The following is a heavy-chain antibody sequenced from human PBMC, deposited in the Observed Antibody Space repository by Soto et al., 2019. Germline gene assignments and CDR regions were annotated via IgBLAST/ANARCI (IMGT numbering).Heavy chain of an antibody. Sequence: GGSLRLSCAASGFTFSSYAMSWVRQAPGKGLEWVSAISGSGGSTYYADSVKGRFTISRDNAKNTLYLQMNSLRAEDTAVYYWAKNTVTTGYYYGMDVWGQGTTVTVSS. CDR1: GFTFSSYA. V-gene: IGHV3-23*01. CDR2: ISGSGGST. J-gene: IGHJ6*02. CDR3: AKNTVTTGYYYGMDV. D-gene: IGHD4-17*01.